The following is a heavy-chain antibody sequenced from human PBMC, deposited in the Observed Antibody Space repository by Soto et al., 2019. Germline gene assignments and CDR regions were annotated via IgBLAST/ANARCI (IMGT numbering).Heavy chain of an antibody. CDR3: ARAEGGCSSTSCHSYGMDV. Sequence: ESGGGLVKPGGSLRLSCAASGFTFPSYTLSWVRQAPGKGLEWVSSISDSSRYTSYADSVKGRFTISRDNAKNSLYLQLNSLRAEDTALYYCARAEGGCSSTSCHSYGMDVWGQGTTVTVSS. CDR2: ISDSSRYT. D-gene: IGHD2-2*01. CDR1: GFTFPSYT. V-gene: IGHV3-21*01. J-gene: IGHJ6*02.